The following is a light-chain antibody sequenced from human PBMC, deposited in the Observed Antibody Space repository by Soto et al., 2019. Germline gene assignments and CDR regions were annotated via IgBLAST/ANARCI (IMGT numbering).Light chain of an antibody. CDR2: DAS. J-gene: IGKJ4*01. CDR1: QSVSSY. CDR3: QQRSNWPPVT. V-gene: IGKV3-11*01. Sequence: EIVLTQSPATLSLSPGERATLSCRASQSVSSYLAWYQQKPGQAPRLLIYDASSRATGIPARFSGSGSGTHFTLTISCLEPEDFAIHYCQQRSNWPPVTFGGGTKAEIK.